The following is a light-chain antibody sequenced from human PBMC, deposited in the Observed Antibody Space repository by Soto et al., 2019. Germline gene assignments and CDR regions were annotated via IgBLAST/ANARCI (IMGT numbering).Light chain of an antibody. CDR2: GNS. CDR1: SSNIGAGYD. V-gene: IGLV1-40*01. CDR3: QSYDSSLSGYV. J-gene: IGLJ1*01. Sequence: QSVLRQPPSVSGAPGQRVTISCTGSSSNIGAGYDVYWYQQLPGTAPKLLICGNSNRPSGVPDRFSGSKSGTSAFLAITGLQAEDEADYYCQSYDSSLSGYVFGTGTKVTVL.